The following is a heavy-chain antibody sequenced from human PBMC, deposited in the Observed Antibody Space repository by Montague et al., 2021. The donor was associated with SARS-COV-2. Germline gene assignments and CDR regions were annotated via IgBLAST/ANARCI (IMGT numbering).Heavy chain of an antibody. V-gene: IGHV4-34*01. J-gene: IGHJ5*02. D-gene: IGHD3-10*01. CDR1: GGSFSGYY. Sequence: SETLSLTCAVSGGSFSGYYWCWIHQPPAKGLEWIGEINHRGSTTNNPSPKSRVTISVDTSKNQFSLQLSSVTAAATAAYYCARGVVGLLWYGEKDLGGNWFDPWGQGTLVTVSS. CDR3: ARGVVGLLWYGEKDLGGNWFDP. CDR2: INHRGST.